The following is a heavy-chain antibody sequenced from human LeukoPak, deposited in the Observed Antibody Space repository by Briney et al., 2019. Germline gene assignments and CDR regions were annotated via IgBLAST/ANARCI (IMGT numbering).Heavy chain of an antibody. J-gene: IGHJ4*02. D-gene: IGHD3-22*01. CDR2: IYSSGST. V-gene: IGHV3-66*01. Sequence: PGGSLRLPCAASGFTFSSYAMSWVRQAPGKGLEWVSVIYSSGSTYYADSVKGRFTISRDNSKNTLYLQMNNLRAEDTAVYYCARGPLNYYDSSGYFDYWGQGTLVTVSS. CDR1: GFTFSSYA. CDR3: ARGPLNYYDSSGYFDY.